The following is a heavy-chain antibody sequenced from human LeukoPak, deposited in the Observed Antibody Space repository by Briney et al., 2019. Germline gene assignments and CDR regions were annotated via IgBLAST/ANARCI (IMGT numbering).Heavy chain of an antibody. V-gene: IGHV3-48*03. CDR1: GFTFSSYE. CDR2: ISSSGSTI. D-gene: IGHD2-8*02. J-gene: IGHJ4*02. CDR3: LSSTGTGDY. Sequence: GGSLRLSCAASGFTFSSYEMNWVRQAPRKGLVWVSYISSSGSTIYYADSVKGRFTISRDNAKNSLYLQMNSLRAEDTAVYYCLSSTGTGDYWGQGTLVTVSS.